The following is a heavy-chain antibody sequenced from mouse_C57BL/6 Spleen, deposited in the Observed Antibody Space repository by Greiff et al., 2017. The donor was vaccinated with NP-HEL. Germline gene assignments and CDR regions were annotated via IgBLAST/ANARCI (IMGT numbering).Heavy chain of an antibody. V-gene: IGHV1-50*01. CDR3: ANWDVYY. CDR2: IDPSDSYT. Sequence: QVQLQQSGAELVKPGASVKLSCKASGYTFTSYWMQWVKQRPGQGLEWIGEIDPSDSYTNYNQKFKGKATLTVDTSSSTAYMQLSSLTSEDSAVYYCANWDVYYWGHGTTLTVSS. CDR1: GYTFTSYW. D-gene: IGHD4-1*01. J-gene: IGHJ2*01.